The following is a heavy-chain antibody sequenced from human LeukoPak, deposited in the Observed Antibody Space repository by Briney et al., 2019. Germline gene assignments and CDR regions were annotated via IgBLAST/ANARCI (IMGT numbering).Heavy chain of an antibody. V-gene: IGHV1-69*05. Sequence: SVKVSCKASGGTFSSYAISWVRQAPGQGLEWMGRIIPIFGTASYAQKFQGRVTITTDESTSTAYMELSSLRSEDTAVYYCAREIRGSDAYFDYWGQGTLVTVSS. CDR2: IIPIFGTA. CDR3: AREIRGSDAYFDY. D-gene: IGHD3-10*01. CDR1: GGTFSSYA. J-gene: IGHJ4*02.